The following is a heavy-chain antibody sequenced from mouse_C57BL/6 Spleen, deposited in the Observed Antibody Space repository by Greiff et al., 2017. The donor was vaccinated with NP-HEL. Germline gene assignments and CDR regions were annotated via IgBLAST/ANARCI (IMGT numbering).Heavy chain of an antibody. Sequence: EVQLQQSGPELLKPGASVKTSCKASGYTFSDHNMHWVKQSHGKSLEWIGFINPNYGGTSYNQKCKGKATLTVDKACSTAYMEVRSLTSEDSAVYYCARWGAVAYWGQGTLVTVSA. CDR3: ARWGAVAY. CDR1: GYTFSDHN. CDR2: INPNYGGT. J-gene: IGHJ3*01. V-gene: IGHV1-22*01.